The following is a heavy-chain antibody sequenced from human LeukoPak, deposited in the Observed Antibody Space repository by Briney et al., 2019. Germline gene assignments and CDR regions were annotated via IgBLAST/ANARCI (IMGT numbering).Heavy chain of an antibody. Sequence: ASVKVSCKVSGYTLTELSMHWVRQAPGKGLEWMGGFDPEDGETIYAQKFQGRVTMTEDTSTDTAYMELSSLRSEDTAVYYCATVPPFSSSSCYYYYYMDVWGKGTTVTVSS. V-gene: IGHV1-24*01. CDR3: ATVPPFSSSSCYYYYYMDV. CDR2: FDPEDGET. CDR1: GYTLTELS. J-gene: IGHJ6*03. D-gene: IGHD6-6*01.